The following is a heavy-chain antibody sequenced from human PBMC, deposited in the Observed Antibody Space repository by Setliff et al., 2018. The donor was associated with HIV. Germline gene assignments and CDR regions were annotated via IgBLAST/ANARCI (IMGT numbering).Heavy chain of an antibody. V-gene: IGHV3-30*04. CDR3: ASLYCSGGSCYYYHALDV. D-gene: IGHD2-15*01. Sequence: GGSLRLSCAVSGFSLTSLAIHWVRQAPGKGLEWVAVISDDGTNTYYADSVKGRFTISRDNSKNTLFLQMNSLRGEDTAVYYCASLYCSGGSCYYYHALDVWGQGTTVTVSS. J-gene: IGHJ6*02. CDR1: GFSLTSLA. CDR2: ISDDGTNT.